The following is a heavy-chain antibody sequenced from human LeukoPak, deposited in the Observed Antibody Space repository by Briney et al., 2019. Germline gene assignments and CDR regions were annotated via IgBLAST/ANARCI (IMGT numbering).Heavy chain of an antibody. D-gene: IGHD2-2*01. V-gene: IGHV1-18*01. CDR3: ARDSLVVPAAIRGYSGYDQYYYYMDV. CDR1: GYTFTSYG. Sequence: GASVKVSCKASGYTFTSYGISWVRHAPGQGLEWMGWISAYNGNTNYAQKLQGRVTMTTDTSTSTAYMELRSLRSDDTAVYYCARDSLVVPAAIRGYSGYDQYYYYMDVWGKGTTVTVSS. CDR2: ISAYNGNT. J-gene: IGHJ6*03.